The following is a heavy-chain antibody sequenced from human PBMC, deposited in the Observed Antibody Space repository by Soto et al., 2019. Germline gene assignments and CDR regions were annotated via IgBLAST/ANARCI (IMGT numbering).Heavy chain of an antibody. CDR3: ALRSMAVVPEY. CDR2: LYYGRSA. CDR1: GDSISSYY. J-gene: IGHJ4*02. Sequence: QVQLQESGPGLVKPSETLSLTCAVSGDSISSYYCMWIRQPPGKGLESIGYLYYGRSANYNPSLKSRVTWSXXTSTSQCSLRLSSMTAADTAVYYCALRSMAVVPEYWGQGTLVTVSS. V-gene: IGHV4-59*01. D-gene: IGHD3-22*01.